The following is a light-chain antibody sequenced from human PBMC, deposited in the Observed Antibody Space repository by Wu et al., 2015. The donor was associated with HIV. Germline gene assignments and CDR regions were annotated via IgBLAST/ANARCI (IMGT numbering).Light chain of an antibody. CDR2: DAS. CDR3: QQFNNYALT. J-gene: IGKJ4*01. V-gene: IGKV1D-13*01. CDR1: QGISSA. Sequence: IQMTQSPSTLSTSVGDRVTITCRASQGISSALAWYQQKPGKIPKLLIYDASSLESGVPSRFSGSGSGTDFTLTISSLQPEDFATYYCQQFNNYALTFGGGTKVEIK.